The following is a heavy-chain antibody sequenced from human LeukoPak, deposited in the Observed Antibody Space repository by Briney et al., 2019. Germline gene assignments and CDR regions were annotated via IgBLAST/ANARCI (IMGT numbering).Heavy chain of an antibody. D-gene: IGHD2-15*01. CDR2: ISYDESNK. CDR3: ARAVVVVAATPLSGFDP. V-gene: IGHV3-30*04. Sequence: GGSLRLSCAASGFTFSSYAMHWVRQAPGKGLEWVAVISYDESNKYYADSVKGRFTISRDNSKNTLYLQMNSLRAEDTAVYYCARAVVVVAATPLSGFDPWGQGTLVTVSS. CDR1: GFTFSSYA. J-gene: IGHJ5*02.